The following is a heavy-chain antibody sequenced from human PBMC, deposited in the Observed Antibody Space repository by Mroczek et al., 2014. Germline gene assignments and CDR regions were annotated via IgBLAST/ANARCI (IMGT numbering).Heavy chain of an antibody. J-gene: IGHJ4*02. CDR2: IYYSGST. Sequence: VQLVESGPGLVKPSETLSLTCTVSGGSISSYYWSWIRQPPGKGLEWIGYIYYSGSTNYNPSLKSRVTISVDTSKNQFSLKLSSVTAADTAVYYCARGISKVTTFLNYWGQGTLVTVSS. D-gene: IGHD4-17*01. V-gene: IGHV4-59*01. CDR3: ARGISKVTTFLNY. CDR1: GGSISSYY.